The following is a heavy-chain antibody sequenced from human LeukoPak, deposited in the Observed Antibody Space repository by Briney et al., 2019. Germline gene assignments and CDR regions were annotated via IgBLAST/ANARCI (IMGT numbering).Heavy chain of an antibody. V-gene: IGHV1-2*02. CDR2: IHPNSGGT. Sequence: ASVKVSCKASGYTFTDYYMNWVRQAPGQGLEWMGWIHPNSGGTNYAQKFQGRVTMTRDTSIRTAYMELSRLTFDDTAVYYCGRKSASRKTSEFDYWGQGTLVTVSS. D-gene: IGHD2-2*01. CDR3: GRKSASRKTSEFDY. J-gene: IGHJ4*02. CDR1: GYTFTDYY.